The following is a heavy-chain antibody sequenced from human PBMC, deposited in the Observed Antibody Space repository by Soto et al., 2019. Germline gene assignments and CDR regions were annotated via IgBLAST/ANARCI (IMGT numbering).Heavy chain of an antibody. CDR2: IYYSGST. CDR3: ASLHYYGSGSYLHEVNWFDP. J-gene: IGHJ5*02. V-gene: IGHV4-59*08. Sequence: SETLSLTCTVSGGSISSYYWSWIRQPPGKGLEWIGYIYYSGSTNYNPSLKSRVTISVDTSKNQFSLKLSSVTAADTAVYYCASLHYYGSGSYLHEVNWFDPWGQGTLVTVS. CDR1: GGSISSYY. D-gene: IGHD3-10*01.